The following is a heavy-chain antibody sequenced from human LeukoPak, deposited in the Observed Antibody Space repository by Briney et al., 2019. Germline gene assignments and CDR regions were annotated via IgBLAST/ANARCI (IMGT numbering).Heavy chain of an antibody. D-gene: IGHD1-1*01. CDR2: IYYSGST. CDR1: GGSISSGDYY. Sequence: PSQTLSLTCTVSGGSISSGDYYWSWIRQPPGKGLEWIGYIYYSGSTYYNPSLKSRVTISVDTSKNQFSLKLSSVTAADTAVYYCARGEGNGDYVDYWGQGTLVTVSS. CDR3: ARGEGNGDYVDY. V-gene: IGHV4-30-4*01. J-gene: IGHJ4*02.